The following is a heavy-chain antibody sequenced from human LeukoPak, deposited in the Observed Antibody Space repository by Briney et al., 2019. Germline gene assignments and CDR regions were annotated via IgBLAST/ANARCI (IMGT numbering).Heavy chain of an antibody. Sequence: ASVKVSCKASGGTFSSYAISWVRQAPGQGLEWMGGIVPIFGTANYAQKFQGRVTITADESTSTAYMELSSLRSEDTAVYYCARGGIQLWLRYYYYYMDVWGKGTTVTVSS. CDR1: GGTFSSYA. CDR2: IVPIFGTA. V-gene: IGHV1-69*13. D-gene: IGHD5-18*01. J-gene: IGHJ6*03. CDR3: ARGGIQLWLRYYYYYMDV.